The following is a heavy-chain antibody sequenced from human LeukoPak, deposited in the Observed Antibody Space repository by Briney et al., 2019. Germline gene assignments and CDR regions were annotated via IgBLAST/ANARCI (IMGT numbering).Heavy chain of an antibody. CDR2: IYYSGST. CDR1: GGSISSYY. Sequence: SETPSLTCTVSGGSISSYYWSWIRQPPGKGLEWIGYIYYSGSTNYNPSLKSRVTISVDTSKNQFSLKLSSVTAADTAVYYCARAEFYGGNFDYWGQGTLVTVSS. CDR3: ARAEFYGGNFDY. J-gene: IGHJ4*02. D-gene: IGHD4-23*01. V-gene: IGHV4-59*01.